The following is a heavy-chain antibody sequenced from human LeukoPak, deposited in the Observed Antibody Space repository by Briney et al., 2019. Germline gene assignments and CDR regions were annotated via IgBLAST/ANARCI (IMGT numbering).Heavy chain of an antibody. CDR2: ISYSGST. V-gene: IGHV4-59*01. CDR3: ARDLGHC. D-gene: IGHD3-16*01. CDR1: GGSINSYY. J-gene: IGHJ4*02. Sequence: SETLSLTCTVSGGSINSYYWSWVRQPPGKGLEWIGDISYSGSTNYNPSLKSRVTMSVDTSKNQFSLKLSSVTAADTAVYYCARDLGHCWGQGTLVTVSS.